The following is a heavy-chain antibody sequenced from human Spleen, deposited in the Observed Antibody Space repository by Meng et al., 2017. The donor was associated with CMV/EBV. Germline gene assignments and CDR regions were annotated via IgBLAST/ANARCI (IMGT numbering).Heavy chain of an antibody. J-gene: IGHJ2*01. Sequence: GESLKISCKGSGYSFTSYWIGWVRQMPGKGLEWMGITYPGDSDTRYSPSFQGQVTISADKSISTAYLQWSSLKASDTAMYYCARGEGCSSTSCYTGWYFDLWGRGTLVTVSS. CDR3: ARGEGCSSTSCYTGWYFDL. CDR2: TYPGDSDT. V-gene: IGHV5-51*01. CDR1: GYSFTSYW. D-gene: IGHD2-2*02.